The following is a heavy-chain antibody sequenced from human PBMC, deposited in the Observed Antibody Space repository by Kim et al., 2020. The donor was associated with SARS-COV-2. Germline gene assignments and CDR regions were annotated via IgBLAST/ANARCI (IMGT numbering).Heavy chain of an antibody. CDR1: GYTFTSYG. CDR2: ISAYNGNT. V-gene: IGHV1-18*01. D-gene: IGHD2-2*01. J-gene: IGHJ4*02. Sequence: ASVKVSCKASGYTFTSYGISWVRQAPGQGLEWMGWISAYNGNTNYAQKLQGRVTMTTDTSTSTAYMELRSLRSDDTAVYYCARDTLTLYCSSTSCPFDYWGQGTLVTVSS. CDR3: ARDTLTLYCSSTSCPFDY.